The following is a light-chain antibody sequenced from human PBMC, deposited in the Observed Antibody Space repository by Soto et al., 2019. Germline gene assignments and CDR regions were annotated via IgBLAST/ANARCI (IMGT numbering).Light chain of an antibody. V-gene: IGKV3-20*01. CDR2: GAS. CDR3: QQYSTSRGT. J-gene: IGKJ1*01. Sequence: EIVLTQSPGTPSLSPGERATLSCRASQSLTSSHLAWYQQKPGQAPRLLMFGASSRATGIPDRFSGSGSGTDFTLTISRLEPEDFAVYYCQQYSTSRGTFGQGTKVDIK. CDR1: QSLTSSH.